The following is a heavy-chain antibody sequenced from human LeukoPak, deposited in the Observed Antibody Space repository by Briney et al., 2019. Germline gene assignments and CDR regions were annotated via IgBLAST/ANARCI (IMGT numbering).Heavy chain of an antibody. CDR1: GFTFNSYA. D-gene: IGHD4/OR15-4a*01. Sequence: GGSLRLSCVASGFTFNSYAMTWVRQAPGKGLEWVSWISSSWENTHYADSVKGRFTISRDNLKNTVYVQISSLRGEDPAVYYCVKSVSVQLVRQGFDLRGEGTMVTLSS. J-gene: IGHJ3*01. CDR2: ISSSWENT. V-gene: IGHV3-23*01. CDR3: VKSVSVQLVRQGFDL.